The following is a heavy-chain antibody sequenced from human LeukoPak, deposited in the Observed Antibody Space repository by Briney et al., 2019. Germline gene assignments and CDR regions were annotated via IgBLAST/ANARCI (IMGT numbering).Heavy chain of an antibody. CDR3: ARHSAVTTFPLDP. J-gene: IGHJ5*02. CDR2: IYYSGST. V-gene: IGHV4-39*01. Sequence: SETLSLTCTVSGGSISSSSYYWGWIRQPPGEGLEWIGSIYYSGSTYYNPSLKSRVTISVDTSKNQFSLKLSSVTAADTAVYYCARHSAVTTFPLDPWGQGALVTVSS. D-gene: IGHD4-11*01. CDR1: GGSISSSSYY.